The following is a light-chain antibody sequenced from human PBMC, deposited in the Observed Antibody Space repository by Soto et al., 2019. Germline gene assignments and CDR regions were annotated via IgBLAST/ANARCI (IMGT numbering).Light chain of an antibody. CDR3: QQYNSYSPYT. J-gene: IGKJ2*01. Sequence: DIQMTQSPSTLSASVGDRVTITCRASQSISSWLAWYQQKPGKAPKLLIYDASSLESSVPSRFSGSGSGTEFTLTISSLQPDDFAPYYCQQYNSYSPYTFGQGTKLEIK. CDR2: DAS. V-gene: IGKV1-5*01. CDR1: QSISSW.